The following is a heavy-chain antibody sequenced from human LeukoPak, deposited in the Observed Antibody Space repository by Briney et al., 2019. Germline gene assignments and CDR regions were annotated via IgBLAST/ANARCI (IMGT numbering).Heavy chain of an antibody. V-gene: IGHV4-39*01. CDR1: GGSISSSSYY. J-gene: IGHJ4*02. CDR2: IYYSGCT. Sequence: PSETLSLTCTVSGGSISSSSYYWGWIRQPPGKGLEWIGSIYYSGCTYYNPSLKSRVTISVDTSKNQFSLKLSSVTAADTAVYYCARLQSPPWGIAAAPDYWGQGTLVTVSS. D-gene: IGHD6-13*01. CDR3: ARLQSPPWGIAAAPDY.